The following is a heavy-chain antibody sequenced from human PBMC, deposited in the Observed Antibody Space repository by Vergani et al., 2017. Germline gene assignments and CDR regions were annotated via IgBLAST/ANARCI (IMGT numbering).Heavy chain of an antibody. D-gene: IGHD5-18*01. Sequence: QVQLQQWGAGLLKPSETLSLTCAVYGGSFSGYYWSWIRQPPGKGLEWIGEINHSGSTNYNPSLKSRVTISVDTSKNQFSLKLSSVTAADTAVYYCAREARQLWPTYYYYYYMDGWGKGTTVTVSS. CDR3: AREARQLWPTYYYYYYMDG. CDR2: INHSGST. V-gene: IGHV4-34*01. CDR1: GGSFSGYY. J-gene: IGHJ6*03.